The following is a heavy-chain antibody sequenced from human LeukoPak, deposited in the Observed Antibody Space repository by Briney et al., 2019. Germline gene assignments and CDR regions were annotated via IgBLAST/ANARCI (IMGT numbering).Heavy chain of an antibody. Sequence: GGSLRLSCAASGFTFSSYSMNWVRQAPGKGLQWVSSINSGDSHTYYADSVKGRFTISRDNAKNSVFLQMNSLRAEDTAVYYCVRGQLWSYYHDYWGQGTLVTVSS. CDR2: INSGDSHT. CDR1: GFTFSSYS. V-gene: IGHV3-21*01. J-gene: IGHJ4*02. D-gene: IGHD5-18*01. CDR3: VRGQLWSYYHDY.